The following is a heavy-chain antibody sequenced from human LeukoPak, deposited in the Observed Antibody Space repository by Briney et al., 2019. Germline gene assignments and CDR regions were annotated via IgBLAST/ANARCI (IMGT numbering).Heavy chain of an antibody. V-gene: IGHV3-9*01. CDR2: ISWNSGSI. Sequence: PGGSLRLSCAASGFTFDDYAMHWVRQAPGKGLEWVSGISWNSGSIGYADSVKGRFTISRDNAKNSLYLQMNSLRAEDTALYYCAKDLPNYYDSSGYYLGGDAFDIWGQGTMVTVSS. J-gene: IGHJ3*02. D-gene: IGHD3-22*01. CDR1: GFTFDDYA. CDR3: AKDLPNYYDSSGYYLGGDAFDI.